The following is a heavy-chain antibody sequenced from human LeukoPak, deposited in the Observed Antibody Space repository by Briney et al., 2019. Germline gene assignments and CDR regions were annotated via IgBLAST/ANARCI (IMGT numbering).Heavy chain of an antibody. CDR1: GFTFSNYGYG. D-gene: IGHD3-16*01. CDR3: AGVMRGAFDI. V-gene: IGHV3-NL1*01. CDR2: LYSGGNT. Sequence: GSLRLSCAASGFTFSNYGYGMHWVRQVPGKGLEWVSLLYSGGNTYYADSVKGRFTISRDNSRNTLYLQLDSLRAEDTAIYYCAGVMRGAFDIWGQGTLVTVSS. J-gene: IGHJ3*02.